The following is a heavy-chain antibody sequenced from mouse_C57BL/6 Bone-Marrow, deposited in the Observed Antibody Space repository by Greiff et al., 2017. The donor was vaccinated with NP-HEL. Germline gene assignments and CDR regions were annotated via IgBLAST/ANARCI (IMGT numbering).Heavy chain of an antibody. V-gene: IGHV3-6*01. D-gene: IGHD1-1*01. CDR1: GYSITSGYY. J-gene: IGHJ3*01. CDR3: ARDPYYYGGAY. CDR2: ISYDGSN. Sequence: DVKVEESGPGLVKPSQSLSLTCSVTGYSITSGYYWNWIRQFPGNKLEWMGYISYDGSNNYNPSLKNRISITRDTSKNQFFLKLNSVTTEDTATYYCARDPYYYGGAYWGQGTLVTVSA.